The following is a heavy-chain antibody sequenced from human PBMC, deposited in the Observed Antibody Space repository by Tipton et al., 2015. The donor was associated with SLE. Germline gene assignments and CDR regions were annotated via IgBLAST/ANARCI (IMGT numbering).Heavy chain of an antibody. J-gene: IGHJ4*02. CDR3: ARLGNTRAPIDC. Sequence: TLSLTCTVSGGFMSNYYWSWIRQPPGKGLEWIGYIYYSGSTNYNPSLRSRVTISVGRSKNQLSLRLSSVTAADTAMYYCARLGNTRAPIDCWGQGTLVTVSS. CDR2: IYYSGST. D-gene: IGHD2-2*02. V-gene: IGHV4-59*01. CDR1: GGFMSNYY.